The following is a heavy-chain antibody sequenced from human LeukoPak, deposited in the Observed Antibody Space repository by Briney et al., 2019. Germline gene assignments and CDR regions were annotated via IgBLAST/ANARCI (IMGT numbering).Heavy chain of an antibody. D-gene: IGHD2-2*01. Sequence: GSLRLSCAASGFTFSSYGMHWVRQAPGKGLEWVAFILYDGSNKYYADSVKGRFTISRDNSKNTLYLQMGSLRAEDMAVYYCAREGCSSTSCYSWRYYYYYMDVWGKGTTVTVSS. V-gene: IGHV3-30*02. J-gene: IGHJ6*03. CDR3: AREGCSSTSCYSWRYYYYYMDV. CDR1: GFTFSSYG. CDR2: ILYDGSNK.